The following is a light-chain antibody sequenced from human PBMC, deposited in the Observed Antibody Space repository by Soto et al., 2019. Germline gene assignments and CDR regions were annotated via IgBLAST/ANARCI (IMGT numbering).Light chain of an antibody. V-gene: IGLV2-11*01. CDR2: DVS. J-gene: IGLJ2*01. CDR1: SNDVGGYNF. Sequence: QSALTQPRSVSGSPGQSVTISCTGTSNDVGGYNFVYWYQQHPGKVPKLFIYDVSRRPSGVPDRFSGSKSGNTASLTISGLQAEDEADYYCLSYAGSYTLVFGGGTKPTVL. CDR3: LSYAGSYTLV.